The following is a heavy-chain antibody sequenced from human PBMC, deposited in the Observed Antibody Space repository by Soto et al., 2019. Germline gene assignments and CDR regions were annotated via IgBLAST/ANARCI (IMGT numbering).Heavy chain of an antibody. J-gene: IGHJ3*02. Sequence: LSLTCTVSGGSISSYYWSWIRQPPGKGLEWIGYIYYSGSTNYNPSLKSRVTISVDTSRNQFSLKLSSVTAADTAVYYCARDQGYSYGRNDAFDIWGQGTMVTVSS. CDR2: IYYSGST. CDR3: ARDQGYSYGRNDAFDI. CDR1: GGSISSYY. V-gene: IGHV4-59*01. D-gene: IGHD5-18*01.